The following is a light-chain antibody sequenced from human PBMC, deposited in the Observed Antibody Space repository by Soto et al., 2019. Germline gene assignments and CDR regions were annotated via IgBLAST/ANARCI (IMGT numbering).Light chain of an antibody. V-gene: IGKV1-5*01. CDR2: DAS. J-gene: IGKJ1*01. Sequence: DIQMTQSPSILSASVGDRVTITCRASQSISSWLAWYQQKPGKAPKLLIYDASSLASGDPSRFSGIGFGTEFTLTITSLQPDDFAAYYCQQYDSYAWTFGRGTKVEIK. CDR1: QSISSW. CDR3: QQYDSYAWT.